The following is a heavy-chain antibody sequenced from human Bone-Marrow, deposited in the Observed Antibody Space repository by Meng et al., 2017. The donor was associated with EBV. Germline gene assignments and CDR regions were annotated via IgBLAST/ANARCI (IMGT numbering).Heavy chain of an antibody. CDR2: MNPNSGNT. V-gene: IGHV1-8*01. Sequence: QVQRVPFGAEVKQPGSSVKVSCKASGDTGTSYDISWVRQATGQGLEWMGWMNPNSGNTGYAQKFQGRVTMTRNTSISTAYMELSSLRSEDTAVYYCAREGENYWGQGTLVTVSS. J-gene: IGHJ4*02. CDR3: AREGENY. D-gene: IGHD3-10*01. CDR1: GDTGTSYD.